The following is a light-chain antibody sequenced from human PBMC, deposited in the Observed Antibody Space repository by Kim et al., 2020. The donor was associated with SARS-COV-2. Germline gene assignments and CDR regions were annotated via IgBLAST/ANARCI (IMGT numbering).Light chain of an antibody. J-gene: IGLJ3*02. CDR3: QTYDIRLSRWV. CDR2: DHK. V-gene: IGLV1-40*01. CDR1: DSNFGAGQD. Sequence: QSVLTQPPSVSGAPGQRVTIPCTGSDSNFGAGQDVHWYQQFPGAAPKLLIYDHKNRPSGVPDRFSGSKAGTTASLAITGLQPEDGADYYCQTYDIRLSRWVFGGGTKLTVL.